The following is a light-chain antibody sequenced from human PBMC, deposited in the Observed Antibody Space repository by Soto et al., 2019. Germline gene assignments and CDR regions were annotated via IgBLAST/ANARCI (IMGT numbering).Light chain of an antibody. Sequence: EIVLTQSPATLSLSPGERATLSCRASQSVSSYLAWYQQKPGQAPRLLIYDASNRATGIPARFSGSGSGTDFTLTISSLVPEDFAVYYCQQLSTFGQGTKVDSK. V-gene: IGKV3-11*01. CDR1: QSVSSY. CDR3: QQLST. CDR2: DAS. J-gene: IGKJ1*01.